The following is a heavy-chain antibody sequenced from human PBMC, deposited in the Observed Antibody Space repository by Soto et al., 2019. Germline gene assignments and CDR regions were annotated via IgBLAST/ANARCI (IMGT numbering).Heavy chain of an antibody. V-gene: IGHV3-48*01. CDR3: AGHGGQWLNWFDP. D-gene: IGHD6-19*01. J-gene: IGHJ5*02. CDR1: GFTFSSYD. CDR2: ISSSSSTI. Sequence: EVQLVESGGGLVQPGGSLRLSCAASGFTFSSYDMNWVRQAPGKGLEWVSYISSSSSTIYYADSVKGRFTISRDNAKNSRYRQMNSLRAEDTAVYYCAGHGGQWLNWFDPWGQGSLVTVSS.